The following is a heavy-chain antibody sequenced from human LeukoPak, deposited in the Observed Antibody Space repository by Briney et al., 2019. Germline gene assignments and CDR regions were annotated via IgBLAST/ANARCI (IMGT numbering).Heavy chain of an antibody. CDR2: MNPNSGNT. D-gene: IGHD6-19*01. CDR3: ARGLGKQWLVSYYYYMDV. J-gene: IGHJ6*03. Sequence: ASVKVSCKASGYTFTSYDINWVRQATGQGLEWMGWMNPNSGNTGYAQKFQGRVTITRNTSISTAYMELSSLRSEDTAVYYCARGLGKQWLVSYYYYMDVWGKGTTVTVSS. V-gene: IGHV1-8*03. CDR1: GYTFTSYD.